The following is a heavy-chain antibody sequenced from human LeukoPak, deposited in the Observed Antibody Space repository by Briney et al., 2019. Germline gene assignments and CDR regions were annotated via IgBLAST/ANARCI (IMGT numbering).Heavy chain of an antibody. CDR3: ARVAAGYSVNYFDY. CDR2: ISTGSSTT. D-gene: IGHD4-23*01. CDR1: GLIFRNYA. V-gene: IGHV3-48*02. J-gene: IGHJ4*02. Sequence: GGSLRLSCTASGLIFRNYAMNWVRQAPGKGLEWVSYISTGSSTTYYADSVKGRFTISRDNVENSLYLQMNSLRDEDTAVYYCARVAAGYSVNYFDYWGQGTLVTVSS.